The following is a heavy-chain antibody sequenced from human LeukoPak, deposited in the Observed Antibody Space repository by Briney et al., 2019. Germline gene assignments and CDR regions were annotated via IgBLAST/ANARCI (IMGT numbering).Heavy chain of an antibody. CDR2: IRSKAYGGTT. CDR3: TRDRHLIVVDDAFDI. D-gene: IGHD3-22*01. V-gene: IGHV3-49*04. CDR1: GFTFSSYA. J-gene: IGHJ3*02. Sequence: GGSLRLSCAASGFTFSSYAMSWVRQAPGKGLEWVGFIRSKAYGGTTEYAASVKGRFTISRDDSKSIAYLQMNSLKTEDTAVYYCTRDRHLIVVDDAFDIWGQGTMVTVSS.